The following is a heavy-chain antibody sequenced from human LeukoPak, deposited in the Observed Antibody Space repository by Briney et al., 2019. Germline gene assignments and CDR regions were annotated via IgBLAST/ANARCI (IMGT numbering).Heavy chain of an antibody. CDR2: ISSSSAYI. Sequence: GGSLTLSCEASGFSLTNFGMDWVRQAPGKGLEWVSSISSSSAYIWYADSVRGRFTISRDNAKNSLYLQMNSLRVEDTAVYYCARELSSSGYYFDSWGQGNLVTVSS. J-gene: IGHJ4*02. D-gene: IGHD5-18*01. CDR3: ARELSSSGYYFDS. V-gene: IGHV3-21*01. CDR1: GFSLTNFG.